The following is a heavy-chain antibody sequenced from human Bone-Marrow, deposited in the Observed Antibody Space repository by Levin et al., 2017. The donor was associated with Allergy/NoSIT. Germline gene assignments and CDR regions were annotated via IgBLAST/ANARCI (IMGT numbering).Heavy chain of an antibody. CDR3: AGPSIVGATTGAFDI. CDR2: ISYDGSNK. J-gene: IGHJ3*02. V-gene: IGHV3-30*04. Sequence: GGSLRLSCAASGFTFSSYAMHWVRQAPGKGLEWVAVISYDGSNKYYADSVKGRFTISRDNSKNTLYLQMNSLRAEDTAVYYCAGPSIVGATTGAFDIWGQGTMVTVSS. D-gene: IGHD1-26*01. CDR1: GFTFSSYA.